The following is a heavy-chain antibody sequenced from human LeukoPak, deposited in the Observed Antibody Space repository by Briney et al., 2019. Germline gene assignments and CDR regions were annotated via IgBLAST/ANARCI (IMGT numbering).Heavy chain of an antibody. CDR3: ARDSSGWYYFDN. CDR1: GFIVSSNY. Sequence: GGSLRLSCAASGFIVSSNYMSWVRRAPGKGLEWVSVIYSGGNTYYADSVKGRFTIYRDNSKNTLYLQMSSLRADDTAVYYCARDSSGWYYFDNWGQGALVTVSS. V-gene: IGHV3-66*01. CDR2: IYSGGNT. J-gene: IGHJ4*02. D-gene: IGHD6-19*01.